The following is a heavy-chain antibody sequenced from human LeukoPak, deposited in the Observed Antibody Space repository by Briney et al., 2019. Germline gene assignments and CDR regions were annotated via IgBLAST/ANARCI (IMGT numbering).Heavy chain of an antibody. J-gene: IGHJ4*02. CDR3: ARWGGYGDLYYFDY. CDR2: IYYSGST. V-gene: IGHV4-59*01. Sequence: SETLSLTCTVCGGYISRYYWSWIRQPPGKGLEWNGYIYYSGSTNYNPSLKSRVTISVDTSKNQFSLKLSSVTAADTAVYYCARWGGYGDLYYFDYWGQGTLVTVSS. CDR1: GGYISRYY. D-gene: IGHD4-17*01.